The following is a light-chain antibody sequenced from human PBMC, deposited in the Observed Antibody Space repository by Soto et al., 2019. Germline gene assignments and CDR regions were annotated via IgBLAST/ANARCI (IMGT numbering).Light chain of an antibody. V-gene: IGKV1-39*01. J-gene: IGKJ1*01. CDR2: GAS. CDR3: QQSFRTPRS. Sequence: DIQMTQSPSSLSASVGDRVTITCRASQSVRSHLNWFQQKPGKAPDLLIYGASTLQFGVPSRFSGSGSGTDFILTISNLQPEDCAIYYCQQSFRTPRSFGQGTKVEIK. CDR1: QSVRSH.